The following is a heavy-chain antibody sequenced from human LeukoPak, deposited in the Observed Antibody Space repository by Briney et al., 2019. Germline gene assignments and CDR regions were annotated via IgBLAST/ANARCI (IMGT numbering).Heavy chain of an antibody. Sequence: AASVKVSCKASGYTFTSYGISWVRQAPGQGLEWMGWISAYNGNTNYAQKLQGRVTMTTDTSTSTAYMELRSRRSDDTAVYYCARDLGSWATGTTGYWGQGTLVTVSS. CDR3: ARDLGSWATGTTGY. D-gene: IGHD1-1*01. CDR1: GYTFTSYG. J-gene: IGHJ4*02. CDR2: ISAYNGNT. V-gene: IGHV1-18*01.